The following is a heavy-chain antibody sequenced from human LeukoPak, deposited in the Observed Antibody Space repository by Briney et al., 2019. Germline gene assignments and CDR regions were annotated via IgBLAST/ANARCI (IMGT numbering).Heavy chain of an antibody. CDR3: ARDRAGVYSGSYFDY. CDR2: IYYSGST. CDR1: GGSISSSSYY. D-gene: IGHD1-26*01. Sequence: SETLSLTYTVSGGSISSSSYYWGWIRQPPGKGLEWIGSIYYSGSTYYNPSLKSRVTISVDTSKNQFSLKLSSVTAADTAVYYCARDRAGVYSGSYFDYWGQGTLVTVSS. V-gene: IGHV4-39*07. J-gene: IGHJ4*02.